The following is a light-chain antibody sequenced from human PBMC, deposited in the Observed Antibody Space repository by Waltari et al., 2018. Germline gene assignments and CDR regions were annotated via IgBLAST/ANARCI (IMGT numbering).Light chain of an antibody. Sequence: QSALTQPASVSGSPGQSITISCTGDSSNIGKYKLISWYHLSPGKAPNLVIFEVNKRPSGASIRFSGAKSGNTASLTISGLQADDEGDYYCCSYAGGGSLIFGGGTKLTV. CDR2: EVN. V-gene: IGLV2-23*02. J-gene: IGLJ2*01. CDR1: SSNIGKYKL. CDR3: CSYAGGGSLI.